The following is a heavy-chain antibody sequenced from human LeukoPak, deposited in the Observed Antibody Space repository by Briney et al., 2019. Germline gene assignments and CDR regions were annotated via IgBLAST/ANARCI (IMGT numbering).Heavy chain of an antibody. CDR1: GGSISSYY. Sequence: SETLSLTCSVSGGSISSYYWSWIRQPPGKGLEWIGYIYYSGSTKYNPSLESRVTISVDTSKSQFSLKLSSVTTADTAVYYCARGGGSPEFWGQGTQVTVS. D-gene: IGHD1-26*01. J-gene: IGHJ4*02. CDR2: IYYSGST. CDR3: ARGGGSPEF. V-gene: IGHV4-59*01.